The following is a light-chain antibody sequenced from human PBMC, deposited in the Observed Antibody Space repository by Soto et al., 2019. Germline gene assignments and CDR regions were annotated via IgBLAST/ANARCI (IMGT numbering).Light chain of an antibody. J-gene: IGLJ1*01. V-gene: IGLV1-51*02. CDR2: ENN. Sequence: QSVLTQPPSVSAAPGQKVTISCSGSSFNIGNNYVSWYQQLPGTAPKLLIYENNKRPSGIPDRLSGSKSGTSATLGITGLQTGDEADYYCGTWDNNLSAFVFGTGTKVTVL. CDR3: GTWDNNLSAFV. CDR1: SFNIGNNY.